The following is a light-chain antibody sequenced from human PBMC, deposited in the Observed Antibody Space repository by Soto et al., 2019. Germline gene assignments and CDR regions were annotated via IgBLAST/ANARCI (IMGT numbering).Light chain of an antibody. V-gene: IGKV3-20*01. CDR2: GAS. CDR1: QSDSRSY. Sequence: RASQSDSRSYLGWYQQKPGQAPRLLMYGASIRAAGVPDTFSGRGTGTEFTLTIRSLEPYEFTVYSGQHYETFGQGTKVDI. CDR3: QHYET. J-gene: IGKJ1*01.